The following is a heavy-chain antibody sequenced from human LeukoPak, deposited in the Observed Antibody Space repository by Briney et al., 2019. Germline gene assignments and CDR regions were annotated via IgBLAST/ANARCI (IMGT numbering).Heavy chain of an antibody. CDR3: AREGTYCGGDCYPLGY. Sequence: GGSLRLSCAASGFTFSSYSMNWVRQAPGKGLEWVSYISSSSSTIYYADSVKGRFTISRDNAKNSLYLQMNSLRAEDTAVYYCAREGTYCGGDCYPLGYWGQGTLVTVSS. CDR2: ISSSSSTI. V-gene: IGHV3-48*01. J-gene: IGHJ4*02. CDR1: GFTFSSYS. D-gene: IGHD2-21*02.